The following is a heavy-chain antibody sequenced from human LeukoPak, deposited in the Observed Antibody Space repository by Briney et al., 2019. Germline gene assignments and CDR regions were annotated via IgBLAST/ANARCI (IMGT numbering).Heavy chain of an antibody. Sequence: PGGSLRLSCAASGFTFTNYWMTWVRQAPGKGLEWVANINQDASETQYADSVQGRFTISRDNAKNSLYVQMNSLRVEDTAIYYCCVYKAANWFDPWGQGTLVTVSS. CDR2: INQDASET. J-gene: IGHJ5*02. CDR3: CVYKAANWFDP. CDR1: GFTFTNYW. V-gene: IGHV3-7*01. D-gene: IGHD5/OR15-5a*01.